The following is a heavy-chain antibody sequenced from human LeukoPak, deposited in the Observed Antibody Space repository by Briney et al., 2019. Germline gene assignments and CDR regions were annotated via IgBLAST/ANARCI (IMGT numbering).Heavy chain of an antibody. CDR1: GFTFSSYA. CDR2: ISYDGSNK. D-gene: IGHD4-17*01. CDR3: ASTDYGDYVELFDY. V-gene: IGHV3-30-3*01. Sequence: GGSLRLSCAASGFTFSSYAMHWVRQAPGKGLEWVAVISYDGSNKYYADSVKGRFTISRDNSKNTLYLQMNSLRAADTAVYYCASTDYGDYVELFDYWGQGTLVTVSS. J-gene: IGHJ4*02.